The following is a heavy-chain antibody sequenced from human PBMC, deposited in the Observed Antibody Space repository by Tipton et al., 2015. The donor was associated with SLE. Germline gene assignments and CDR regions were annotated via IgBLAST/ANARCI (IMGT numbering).Heavy chain of an antibody. CDR3: ARHDIAGWAFDI. V-gene: IGHV4-39*01. Sequence: LRLSCTVSGGSISSSSYYWGWIRQPPGKGLEWIGSIYYSGSTYYNPSLKSRVTISVDTSKNQFSLKLSSVTAADTAVYYCARHDIAGWAFDIWGQGTMVTVSS. J-gene: IGHJ3*02. D-gene: IGHD6-13*01. CDR2: IYYSGST. CDR1: GGSISSSSYY.